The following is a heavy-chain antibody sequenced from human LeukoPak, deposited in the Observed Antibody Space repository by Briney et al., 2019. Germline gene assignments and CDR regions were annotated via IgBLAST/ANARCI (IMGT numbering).Heavy chain of an antibody. CDR1: GFSLSSYA. V-gene: IGHV3-74*01. CDR3: ARGGDYPFDY. J-gene: IGHJ4*02. Sequence: GGSLRLSCATSGFSLSSYAMSWVRQAPGKGLVWVSRINSDGSRTSYADSVKGRFTISRDNAKNTLSLQMSSLRAEDTAVYHCARGGDYPFDYWGQGTLVTVSS. D-gene: IGHD4-17*01. CDR2: INSDGSRT.